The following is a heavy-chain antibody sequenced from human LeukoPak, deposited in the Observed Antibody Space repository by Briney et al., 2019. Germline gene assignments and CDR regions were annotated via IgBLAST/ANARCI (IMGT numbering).Heavy chain of an antibody. D-gene: IGHD3-16*02. J-gene: IGHJ4*02. V-gene: IGHV1-2*02. Sequence: ASVKVSCKASGYTFTGYYMHWVRQAPGRGPEWMGWINPNSGGTNYAQKFQGRVTMTRDTSISTAYMELSRLRSDDTAVYYCAREMYYDYVWGSYRLGYWGQGTLVTVSS. CDR3: AREMYYDYVWGSYRLGY. CDR1: GYTFTGYY. CDR2: INPNSGGT.